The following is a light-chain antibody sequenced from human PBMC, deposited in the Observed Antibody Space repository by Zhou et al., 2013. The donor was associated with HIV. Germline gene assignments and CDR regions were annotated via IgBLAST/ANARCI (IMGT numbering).Light chain of an antibody. CDR1: QSVSSY. CDR3: QQYGSSIT. V-gene: IGKV3-20*01. Sequence: EIVLTQSPATLSLSPGERATLSCRASQSVSSYLAWYQQKPGQAPRLLIYGASSRATGIPDRFSGSGSGTDFTLTISRLEPEDFAVYYCQQYGSSITFGQGTRL. J-gene: IGKJ5*01. CDR2: GAS.